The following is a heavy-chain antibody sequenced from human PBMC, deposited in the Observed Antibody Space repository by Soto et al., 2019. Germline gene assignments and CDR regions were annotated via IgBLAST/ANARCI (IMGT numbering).Heavy chain of an antibody. CDR2: VNPSGGST. Sequence: QVQLVQSGAEVKKPGASVKVSCKASGYIFTAYSMHWVRQAAGQGLEWIGVVNPSGGSTNYAQKFQGRITTTRDTSTSTVYMDLSSLTSEDTAVYYCAREENCSDGICYSEYFQRWGQGTLVTVSS. J-gene: IGHJ1*01. V-gene: IGHV1-46*01. CDR3: AREENCSDGICYSEYFQR. D-gene: IGHD2-15*01. CDR1: GYIFTAYS.